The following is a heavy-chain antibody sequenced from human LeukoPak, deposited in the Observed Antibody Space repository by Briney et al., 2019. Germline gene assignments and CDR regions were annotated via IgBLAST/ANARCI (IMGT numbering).Heavy chain of an antibody. J-gene: IGHJ5*02. CDR1: GDSVSSNSAA. V-gene: IGHV6-1*01. CDR2: TYYRSKWYN. D-gene: IGHD3-10*01. CDR3: ARYYYGSGSSQNWFDP. Sequence: QTLSLTCAISGDSVSSNSAAWNWIRQSPSRGLEWLGRTYYRSKWYNDYAVSVKSRITINPDTSKNQFSLQLNSVTPEDTAVYYCARYYYGSGSSQNWFDPWGQGTLVTVSS.